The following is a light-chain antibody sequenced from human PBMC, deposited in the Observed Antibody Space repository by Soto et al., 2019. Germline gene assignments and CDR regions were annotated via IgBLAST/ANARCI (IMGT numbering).Light chain of an antibody. V-gene: IGLV2-14*03. J-gene: IGLJ3*02. CDR2: DVS. Sequence: QSALTQPASVSGSPGQSITISCTGTSSDVGGYNYISWYQQHPGKARKLMIYDVSNRPSGVSSRFSGPKSGNTASLTISGLQAEDEADYYCSSYTRSSTWVFGGGTNLTVL. CDR3: SSYTRSSTWV. CDR1: SSDVGGYNY.